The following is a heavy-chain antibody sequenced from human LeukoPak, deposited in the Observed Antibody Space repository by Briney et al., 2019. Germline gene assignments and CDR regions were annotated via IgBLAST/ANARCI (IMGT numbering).Heavy chain of an antibody. CDR1: GFTFSSYE. Sequence: PGGSLRLSCAASGFTFSSYEMNSVRHAPGEGLEWVSYISSSGSTKYYADSVKGRFTISRDNAKNSLYLQMNSLRAEDTAVYYCARDGGYGYGKKGCFEKWGQGTLVTVSS. CDR2: ISSSGSTK. D-gene: IGHD5-18*01. CDR3: ARDGGYGYGKKGCFEK. J-gene: IGHJ4*02. V-gene: IGHV3-48*03.